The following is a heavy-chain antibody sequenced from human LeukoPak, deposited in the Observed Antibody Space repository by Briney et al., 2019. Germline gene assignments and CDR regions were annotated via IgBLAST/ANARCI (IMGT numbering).Heavy chain of an antibody. J-gene: IGHJ4*02. Sequence: ASVKVSCKASGYTFTGYYMHLVRQDPGQRHEWMGWINPNSGGTNYEQKFPGKVTMTRDTSISTAYMELSRLRSDDTAVYYCARARWDYWGQGTLVTVSS. CDR1: GYTFTGYY. D-gene: IGHD4-23*01. V-gene: IGHV1-2*02. CDR3: ARARWDY. CDR2: INPNSGGT.